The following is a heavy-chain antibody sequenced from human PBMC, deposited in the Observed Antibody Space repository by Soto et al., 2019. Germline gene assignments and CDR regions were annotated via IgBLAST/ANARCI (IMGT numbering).Heavy chain of an antibody. Sequence: QVQLVQSGAEVKKPGSSVKVSCKASGGIFSTYAISWLRQDPGQGLEWLGGIIPIFGTPNYAQRFQGRVTITAEESTRTAYMELSRLRSEDTAVYYCARDRDDYGSGNYYNRIGFWGQGTLVTVYS. D-gene: IGHD3-10*01. J-gene: IGHJ4*02. CDR3: ARDRDDYGSGNYYNRIGF. V-gene: IGHV1-69*01. CDR2: IIPIFGTP. CDR1: GGIFSTYA.